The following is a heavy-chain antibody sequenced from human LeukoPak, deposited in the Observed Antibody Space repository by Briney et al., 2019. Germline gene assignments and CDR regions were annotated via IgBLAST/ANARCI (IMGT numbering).Heavy chain of an antibody. Sequence: QPGGSLRLSCAASGFTFSSYSMNWVRQAPGKGLEWVSYISSSGSTIYYADSVKGRFTISRDNAKNSLYLQMNSLRAEDTAVYYCARGPSYYDFWSGYYEDYWGQGTLVTVSS. V-gene: IGHV3-48*04. D-gene: IGHD3-3*01. J-gene: IGHJ4*02. CDR1: GFTFSSYS. CDR2: ISSSGSTI. CDR3: ARGPSYYDFWSGYYEDY.